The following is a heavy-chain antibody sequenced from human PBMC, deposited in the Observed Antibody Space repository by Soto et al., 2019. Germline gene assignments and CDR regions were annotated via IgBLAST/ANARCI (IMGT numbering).Heavy chain of an antibody. CDR2: ITGTGDGT. D-gene: IGHD2-15*01. CDR3: ASSLIYCSGWSDY. V-gene: IGHV3-23*01. J-gene: IGHJ4*02. Sequence: GVSLRRSYAASGFTFSSYSFSWVRQAPGNGLQWGAVITGTGDGTYYADSGKGLFTISRDNSGNTVYLQMNSLRADDTAVYYCASSLIYCSGWSDYWGQGTLVTVSP. CDR1: GFTFSSYS.